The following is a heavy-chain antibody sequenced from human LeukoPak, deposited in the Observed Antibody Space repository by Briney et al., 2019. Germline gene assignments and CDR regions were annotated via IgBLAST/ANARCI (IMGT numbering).Heavy chain of an antibody. CDR2: ISYDGSNK. V-gene: IGHV3-30*18. D-gene: IGHD1-26*01. CDR3: AKDRELLSYYFDY. Sequence: GGSLRLSCAASGFTFDDYAMHWVRQAPGKGLEWVAVISYDGSNKYYADSVKGRFTISRDNSKNTLYLQMNSLRAEDTAVYYCAKDRELLSYYFDYWGQGTLVTVSS. CDR1: GFTFDDYA. J-gene: IGHJ4*02.